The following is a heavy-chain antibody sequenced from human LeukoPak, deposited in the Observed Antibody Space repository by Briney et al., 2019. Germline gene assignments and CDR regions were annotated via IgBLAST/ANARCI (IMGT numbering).Heavy chain of an antibody. V-gene: IGHV3-43D*03. CDR2: ISWDGGST. CDR1: GFTFDDYA. D-gene: IGHD2-15*01. Sequence: GGSLRLSCAASGFTFDDYAMHWVRQAPGKGLEWVSLISWDGGSTYYADSVKGRFTISRDNSKNSLYLQMNSLRAEDTALYYCAKDIGGVVAANYMDVWGKGTTVTVPS. J-gene: IGHJ6*03. CDR3: AKDIGGVVAANYMDV.